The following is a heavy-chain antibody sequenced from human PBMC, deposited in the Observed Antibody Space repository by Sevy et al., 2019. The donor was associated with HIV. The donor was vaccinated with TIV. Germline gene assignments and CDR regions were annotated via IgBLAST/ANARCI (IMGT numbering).Heavy chain of an antibody. CDR2: ISHSGDST. V-gene: IGHV3-23*01. CDR1: GFTFSSYA. Sequence: GGSLRLSCTSSGFTFSSYAMNWVRQAPGKGLEWVSTISHSGDSTYYTDSVKGRFTISRDNSENKLYRQMNSLRAEDTALYYWAGRKVGDFWSGSIRGPWAGGPLFDYWGQGTLVTVSS. CDR3: AGRKVGDFWSGSIRGPWAGGPLFDY. J-gene: IGHJ4*02. D-gene: IGHD3-3*01.